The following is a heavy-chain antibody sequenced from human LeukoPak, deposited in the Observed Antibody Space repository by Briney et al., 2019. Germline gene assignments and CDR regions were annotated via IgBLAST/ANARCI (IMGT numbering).Heavy chain of an antibody. CDR3: ARDVSNP. V-gene: IGHV4-39*01. CDR2: IYYSGST. Sequence: PSETLSLTCTVSGGSISSGFYYWGWIRQPPGKGLEWIGSIYYSGSTYYNPSLKSRVTISVDTSKNQFSLKLSSVTAADTAVYYCARDVSNPWGQGTMVTVSS. CDR1: GGSISSGFYY. J-gene: IGHJ3*01.